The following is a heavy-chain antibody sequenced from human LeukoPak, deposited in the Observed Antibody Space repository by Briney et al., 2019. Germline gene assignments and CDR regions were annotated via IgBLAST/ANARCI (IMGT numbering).Heavy chain of an antibody. Sequence: SETLSLTCAVSGGSIGSGYYWSWIRQPPGKGLEWIGSIHYGGTTHYNPSLQSRVTISADTSKNQFALDLRSVTAADTAVYYCTRDIGDFVSDFWGQGTLVTVSS. D-gene: IGHD2-21*02. CDR3: TRDIGDFVSDF. CDR1: GGSIGSGYY. CDR2: IHYGGTT. J-gene: IGHJ4*02. V-gene: IGHV4-39*02.